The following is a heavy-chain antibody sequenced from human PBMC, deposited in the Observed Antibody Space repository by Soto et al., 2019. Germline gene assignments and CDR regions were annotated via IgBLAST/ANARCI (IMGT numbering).Heavy chain of an antibody. Sequence: PGGSLRLSCAASGFTFSSYWMSWVRQAPGKGLEWVANIKQDGSEKYYVDSVKGRFTISRDNAKNSLYLQMNSLRAEDTAVYYCARGRLIVLMVYAVPDAFDSWGQGTMVTVSS. CDR3: ARGRLIVLMVYAVPDAFDS. J-gene: IGHJ3*01. V-gene: IGHV3-7*01. CDR2: IKQDGSEK. CDR1: GFTFSSYW. D-gene: IGHD2-8*01.